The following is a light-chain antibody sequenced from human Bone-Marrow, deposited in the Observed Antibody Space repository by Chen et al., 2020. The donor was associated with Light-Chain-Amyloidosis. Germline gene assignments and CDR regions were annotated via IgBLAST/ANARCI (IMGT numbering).Light chain of an antibody. Sequence: EIVMTQSTDSLAVSLGERATINCKSSQTVLDRSNSYNCLSWYQQYPGQPPKLLIYWASTRESGVPDRFSGCGSGTHFTLSISSLQAEDVAVYYCQQYYSPPPPFGQGTKVEIK. V-gene: IGKV4-1*01. CDR2: WAS. CDR1: QTVLDRSNSYNC. J-gene: IGKJ1*01. CDR3: QQYYSPPPP.